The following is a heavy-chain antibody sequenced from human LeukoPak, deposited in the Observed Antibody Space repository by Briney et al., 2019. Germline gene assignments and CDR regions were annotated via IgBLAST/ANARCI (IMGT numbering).Heavy chain of an antibody. J-gene: IGHJ3*02. V-gene: IGHV3-53*05. CDR3: AKDRGYYDSVGYGFDI. Sequence: GGSLRLSCAASGFTVSSNYMSWVRQAPGKGLEWVSVIYSGGSTYYADSVKGRFTISRDNSKNTLYLQMGSLRAEDMAVYYCAKDRGYYDSVGYGFDIWGQGTMVTVSS. CDR2: IYSGGST. D-gene: IGHD3-22*01. CDR1: GFTVSSNY.